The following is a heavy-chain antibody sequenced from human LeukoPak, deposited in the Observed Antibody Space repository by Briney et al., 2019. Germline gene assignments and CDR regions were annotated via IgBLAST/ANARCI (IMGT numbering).Heavy chain of an antibody. Sequence: GGSLRLSCAASGFTFGSYSMNWVRQAPGKGLEWVSSISSSSTYIYYADSVKGRFTISRDNAKNSLYLQMNSLRAEDTAVYYCARDLRSSGWYYFDYWGQGTLVTVSS. CDR1: GFTFGSYS. V-gene: IGHV3-21*01. CDR2: ISSSSTYI. J-gene: IGHJ4*02. D-gene: IGHD6-19*01. CDR3: ARDLRSSGWYYFDY.